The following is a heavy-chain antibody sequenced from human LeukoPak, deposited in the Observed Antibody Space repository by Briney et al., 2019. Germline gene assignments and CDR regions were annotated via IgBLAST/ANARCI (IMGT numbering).Heavy chain of an antibody. CDR3: ARVGEYCSSTSCYGYYYGMDV. CDR1: GGSLSSYY. J-gene: IGHJ6*02. CDR2: IYTSGST. V-gene: IGHV4-4*07. Sequence: SETLSLTCTVSGGSLSSYYWSWIRQPAGKGLEWIGRIYTSGSTNYNPSLTSRVTMSVDTSKNQFSLKLSSVTAADTAVYYCARVGEYCSSTSCYGYYYGMDVWGQGTTVTVSS. D-gene: IGHD2-2*01.